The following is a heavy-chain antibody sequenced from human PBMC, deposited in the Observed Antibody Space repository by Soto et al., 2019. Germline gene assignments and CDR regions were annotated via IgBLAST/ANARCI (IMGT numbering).Heavy chain of an antibody. CDR1: GFTFTTYW. Sequence: GGSVRLSCAASGFTFTTYWMSWVRQTPVKGLEWLANIKEDGSEAFYVDSVKGRFTISRDNAKNSLFLQMNSLRAEDTALYYCASLYTRCTAYCNGWLPFQYWGQGTLVTVPS. J-gene: IGHJ4*01. CDR2: IKEDGSEA. D-gene: IGHD6-19*01. V-gene: IGHV3-7*01. CDR3: ASLYTRCTAYCNGWLPFQY.